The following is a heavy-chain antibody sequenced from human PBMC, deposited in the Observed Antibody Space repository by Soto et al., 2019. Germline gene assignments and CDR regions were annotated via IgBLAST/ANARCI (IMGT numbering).Heavy chain of an antibody. CDR2: MTRSGSSS. CDR3: ARELSGNYVAFDL. CDR1: GFTFSDNY. D-gene: IGHD1-26*01. J-gene: IGHJ3*01. Sequence: QVQLVESGGDLVKPGGSLRLSCAASGFTFSDNYMSWIRQAPGKGLEWISYMTRSGSSSSYADSVKGRFTISRDNAKNSLYLQMNSLRGDDTAVYYCARELSGNYVAFDLWGQGTMVTVSS. V-gene: IGHV3-11*01.